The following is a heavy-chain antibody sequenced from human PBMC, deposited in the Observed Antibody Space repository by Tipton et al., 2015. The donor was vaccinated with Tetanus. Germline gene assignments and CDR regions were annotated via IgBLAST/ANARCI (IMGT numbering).Heavy chain of an antibody. CDR1: GFTFSNYA. J-gene: IGHJ3*02. CDR3: AKPFDFGGDLSGWANCGAHCPGVFDI. CDR2: ISSSGGTT. V-gene: IGHV3-23*01. D-gene: IGHD2-21*02. Sequence: SLRLSCAASGFTFSNYAMSWVRQAPGKGLEWVSAISSSGGTTYDADSVKGRFTISRDNSKNTLYLQRNSLGAEDTAVYYCAKPFDFGGDLSGWANCGAHCPGVFDIWGQGTMVSVSS.